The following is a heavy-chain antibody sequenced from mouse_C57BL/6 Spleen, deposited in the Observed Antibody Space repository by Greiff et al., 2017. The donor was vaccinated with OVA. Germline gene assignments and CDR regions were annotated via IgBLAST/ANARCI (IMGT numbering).Heavy chain of an antibody. D-gene: IGHD2-4*01. V-gene: IGHV1-52*01. Sequence: QVQLQQPGAELVRPGSSVKLSCKASGYTFTSYWMHWVKQRPIQGLEWIGNIDPSDSETNYNQKFKDKATLTVDKSSSTAYMQLSSLTSEDSAVYDGARWGYDYDVGFAYWGQGTLVTVSA. CDR3: ARWGYDYDVGFAY. J-gene: IGHJ3*01. CDR2: IDPSDSET. CDR1: GYTFTSYW.